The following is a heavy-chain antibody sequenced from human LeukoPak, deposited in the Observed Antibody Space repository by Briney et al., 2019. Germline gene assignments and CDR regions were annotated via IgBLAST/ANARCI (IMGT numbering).Heavy chain of an antibody. CDR3: AKGYYYDSSGYYDDAFDI. Sequence: GGSLRLSCAASGFTFSGYAMSWVRQAPGKGLEWVSAISGSGGSTHYADSVKGRFTISRDNSKNTLYLQMNSLRAEDTAVYYCAKGYYYDSSGYYDDAFDIWGQGTMVTVSS. D-gene: IGHD3-22*01. CDR1: GFTFSGYA. CDR2: ISGSGGST. J-gene: IGHJ3*02. V-gene: IGHV3-23*01.